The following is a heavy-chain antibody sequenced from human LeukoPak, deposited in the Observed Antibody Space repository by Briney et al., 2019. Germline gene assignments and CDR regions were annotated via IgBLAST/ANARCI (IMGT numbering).Heavy chain of an antibody. CDR1: GGSISSGSYY. CDR2: IYTSGST. D-gene: IGHD3-3*01. J-gene: IGHJ5*02. Sequence: PLETLSLTCTVSGGSISSGSYYWSWIRQPAGKGLEWIGRIYTSGSTNYNPSLKNRVTISVDTSKNQFSLKLSSVTAADTAVYYCARDRAITIFGGPWFDPWGQGTLVTVSS. V-gene: IGHV4-61*02. CDR3: ARDRAITIFGGPWFDP.